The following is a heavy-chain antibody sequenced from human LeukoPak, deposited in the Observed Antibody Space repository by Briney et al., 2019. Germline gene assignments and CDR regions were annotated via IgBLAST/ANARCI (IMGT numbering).Heavy chain of an antibody. CDR2: ILDVGGIA. J-gene: IGHJ4*02. CDR1: GVTFRTDS. V-gene: IGHV3-33*01. D-gene: IGHD5-18*01. CDR3: ARPAGTGYSYGPTAALGY. Sequence: GGSLRVSCAASGVTFRTDSMCWVRQAPGEGLEWVAVILDVGGIAHYAESVKGGFTISRDKSKNTLYLQMNSLSAEDTAVYYCARPAGTGYSYGPTAALGYWGQGTLVTVSS.